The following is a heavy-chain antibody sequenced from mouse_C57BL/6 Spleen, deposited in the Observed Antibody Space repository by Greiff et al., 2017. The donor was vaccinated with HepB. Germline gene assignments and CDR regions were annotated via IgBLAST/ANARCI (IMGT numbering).Heavy chain of an antibody. V-gene: IGHV1-62-2*01. CDR2: FYPGSGSI. D-gene: IGHD2-4*01. CDR1: GYTFTEYT. CDR3: ARHEREEMADYPYYFDY. J-gene: IGHJ2*01. Sequence: QVQLQQSGAELVKPGASVKLSCKASGYTFTEYTIHWVKQRSGQGLEWIGWFYPGSGSIKYNEKFKDKATLTADKSSSTVYMELSRLTSEDSAVYFCARHEREEMADYPYYFDYWGQGTTLTVSS.